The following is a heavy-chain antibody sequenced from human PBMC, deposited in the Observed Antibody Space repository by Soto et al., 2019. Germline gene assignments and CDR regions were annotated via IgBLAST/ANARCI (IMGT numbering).Heavy chain of an antibody. V-gene: IGHV3-15*07. CDR3: ASLDTARIQIAGY. J-gene: IGHJ4*02. D-gene: IGHD5-18*01. Sequence: GSLRHSCAASSGTCINAWMSWVRPATEKGLEWVGRIKSKTDGGTTDYAAPVKGRFTISRDDSKNTLYLQMNSLKTEDTAIYYCASLDTARIQIAGYWGQGIQVTVSS. CDR1: SGTCINAW. CDR2: IKSKTDGGTT.